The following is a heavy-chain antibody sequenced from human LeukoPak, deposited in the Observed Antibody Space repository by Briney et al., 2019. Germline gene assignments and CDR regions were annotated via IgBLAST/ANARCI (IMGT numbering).Heavy chain of an antibody. D-gene: IGHD3-3*01. CDR2: INPNSGGT. J-gene: IGHJ5*02. Sequence: EASVKVSCKASGYTFTGYYMHWVRQAPGQGLEWMGWINPNSGGTNYAQKFQGRVTMTRDTSISTAYMELSRLRSDDTAVYYCARDGGPYYDFWSGYYINWFDPWGQGTLVTVSS. CDR1: GYTFTGYY. V-gene: IGHV1-2*02. CDR3: ARDGGPYYDFWSGYYINWFDP.